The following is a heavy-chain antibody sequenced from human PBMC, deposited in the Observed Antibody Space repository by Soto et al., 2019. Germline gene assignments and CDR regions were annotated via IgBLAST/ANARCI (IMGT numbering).Heavy chain of an antibody. CDR3: ARLRGYFGSGSYVY. CDR1: SGTISSSNCY. Sequence: QLQLQESGPGLVKPSETLSLTCTVSSGTISSSNCYWGWIRQPPGKGLEWIGSINYSGITYYNPSLKSRVTISVDTSKNQFSLKLISVTAADTAVYYCARLRGYFGSGSYVYWGQGTLVTVSS. V-gene: IGHV4-39*01. CDR2: INYSGIT. D-gene: IGHD3-10*01. J-gene: IGHJ4*02.